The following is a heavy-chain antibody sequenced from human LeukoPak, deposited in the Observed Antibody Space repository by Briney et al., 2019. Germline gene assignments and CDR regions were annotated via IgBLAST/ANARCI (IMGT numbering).Heavy chain of an antibody. Sequence: AGGSLRLSCAASGFTFSSYSMNWVRQAPGKGLEWVSSISSSSSYIYYADSVKGRFTISRDNAKNSLYLQMNSLRAEDTAVYYCARLKVRGVIPLYFDYWGQGTVVTVSS. J-gene: IGHJ4*02. D-gene: IGHD3-10*01. CDR1: GFTFSSYS. CDR2: ISSSSSYI. CDR3: ARLKVRGVIPLYFDY. V-gene: IGHV3-21*01.